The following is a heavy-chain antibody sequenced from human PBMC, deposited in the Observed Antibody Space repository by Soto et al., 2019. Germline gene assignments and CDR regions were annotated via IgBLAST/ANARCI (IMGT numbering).Heavy chain of an antibody. CDR3: ARGMKAMVNSCWFDP. CDR1: GGTFGIYA. J-gene: IGHJ5*02. Sequence: VASVKVSCKASGGTFGIYAIIWVRQAPGQGLEWMGGIIPIFGTANYAQKFQGRVTITADESTSTAYMELSSLRSEDTAVYYCARGMKAMVNSCWFDPWGQGTLVTVSS. V-gene: IGHV1-69*13. D-gene: IGHD5-18*01. CDR2: IIPIFGTA.